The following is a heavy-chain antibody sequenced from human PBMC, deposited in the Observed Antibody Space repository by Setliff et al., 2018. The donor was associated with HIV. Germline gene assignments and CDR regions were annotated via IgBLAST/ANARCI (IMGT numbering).Heavy chain of an antibody. Sequence: PSETLSLTCTVSGGSISSSSYYWGWIRQPPGKGLEWIGSIYYSGSTYYNPSLKSRVTISVDTSKNQFSLKLSSVTVADTAVYYCARVEGATPDAFDIWGQGTMVTVSS. CDR3: ARVEGATPDAFDI. V-gene: IGHV4-39*07. J-gene: IGHJ3*02. D-gene: IGHD1-26*01. CDR1: GGSISSSSYY. CDR2: IYYSGST.